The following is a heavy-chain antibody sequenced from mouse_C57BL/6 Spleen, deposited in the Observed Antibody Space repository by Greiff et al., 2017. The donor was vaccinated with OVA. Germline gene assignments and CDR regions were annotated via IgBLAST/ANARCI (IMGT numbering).Heavy chain of an antibody. CDR1: GYTFTSYW. CDR3: AISGGSGRFAY. D-gene: IGHD3-1*01. CDR2: IHPSDSDT. J-gene: IGHJ3*01. V-gene: IGHV1-74*01. Sequence: QVQLKQPGAELVKPGASVKVSCKASGYTFTSYWMHWVKQRPGQGLEWIGRIHPSDSDTNYNQKFKGKATLTVDKSSSTAYMQLSSLTSEDSAVYYCAISGGSGRFAYWGQGTLVTVSA.